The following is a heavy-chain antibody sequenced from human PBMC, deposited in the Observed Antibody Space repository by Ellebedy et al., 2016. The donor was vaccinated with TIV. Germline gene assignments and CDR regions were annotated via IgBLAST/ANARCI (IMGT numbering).Heavy chain of an antibody. J-gene: IGHJ6*03. Sequence: MPSETLSPTCTVPGGSIDRSYSYWGCIRQPPGRTLEWLGYIYYSGSTSYNPSLKSRVTISVDTSKNQFSLKLNSVTAADTAVYYCAREIRAAGGHHMDVWGRGTTVTVSS. V-gene: IGHV4-39*07. CDR1: GGSIDRSYSY. D-gene: IGHD3-10*01. CDR2: IYYSGST. CDR3: AREIRAAGGHHMDV.